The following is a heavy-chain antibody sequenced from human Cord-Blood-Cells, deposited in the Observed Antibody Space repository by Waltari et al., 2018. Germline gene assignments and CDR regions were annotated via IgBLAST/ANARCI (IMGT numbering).Heavy chain of an antibody. V-gene: IGHV4-34*01. J-gene: IGHJ4*02. Sequence: QVQLQQWGAGLLKPSETLSLTCAVYGGSFSGYYWSWIRQPPGKGLEWIGEINHSGSTNYNPSLKSRVTISVDTSKNQCSLKLSSVTAADTAVYYCARGKLAARPDWGQGTLVTVSS. D-gene: IGHD6-6*01. CDR3: ARGKLAARPD. CDR1: GGSFSGYY. CDR2: INHSGST.